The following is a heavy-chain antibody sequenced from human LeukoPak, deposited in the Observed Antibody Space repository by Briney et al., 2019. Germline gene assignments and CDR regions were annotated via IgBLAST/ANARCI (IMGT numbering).Heavy chain of an antibody. D-gene: IGHD6-19*01. Sequence: SHTLSLPCALSGDSVSSNSAAWNWIRQSPSRGLEWLGRTYYRSKWYNDYAVSVKSRITINPDTSKNQFSLQLNSGTTEDTAVYYCARDTSNIARQVGKRAGIAVAGTIPAGYMDVWGKGTTVTVSS. CDR1: GDSVSSNSAA. J-gene: IGHJ6*03. CDR3: ARDTSNIARQVGKRAGIAVAGTIPAGYMDV. V-gene: IGHV6-1*01. CDR2: TYYRSKWYN.